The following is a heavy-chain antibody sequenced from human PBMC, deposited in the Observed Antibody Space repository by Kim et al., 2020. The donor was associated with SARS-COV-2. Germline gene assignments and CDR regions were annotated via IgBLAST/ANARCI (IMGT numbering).Heavy chain of an antibody. CDR3: ARRREGDSSSWWYGMDV. J-gene: IGHJ6*02. D-gene: IGHD6-13*01. Sequence: FQGRVTITADESTSTAYMELSSLRSEDTAVYYCARRREGDSSSWWYGMDVWGQGTTVTVSS. V-gene: IGHV1-69*01.